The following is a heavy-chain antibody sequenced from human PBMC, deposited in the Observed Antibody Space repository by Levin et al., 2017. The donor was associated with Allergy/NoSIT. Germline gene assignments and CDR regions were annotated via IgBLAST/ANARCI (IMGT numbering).Heavy chain of an antibody. CDR3: AIDECAWLGECYGMDV. Sequence: NASETLSLTCTVSGDSISGGTLYWSWIRQRPGKGLEWIGFIHHSGSAYYNPSLKSRLTMSLDTSKSQFSLRVTSVTVADTAVYYCAIDECAWLGECYGMDVWGQGTTVIVSS. D-gene: IGHD3-10*01. CDR1: GDSISGGTLY. V-gene: IGHV4-31*03. J-gene: IGHJ6*02. CDR2: IHHSGSA.